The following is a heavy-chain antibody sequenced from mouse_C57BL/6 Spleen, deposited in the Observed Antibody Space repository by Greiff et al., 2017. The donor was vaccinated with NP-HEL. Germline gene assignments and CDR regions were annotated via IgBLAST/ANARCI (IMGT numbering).Heavy chain of an antibody. CDR3: ARPQLGRWYFDV. CDR2: ISSGSSTI. Sequence: EVQLQESGGGLVKPGGSLKLSCAASGFTFSDYGMHWVRQAPEKGLEWVAYISSGSSTIYYADTVKGRFTISRDNAKNTLFLQMTSLRSEDTAMYYCARPQLGRWYFDVWGTGTTVTVSS. D-gene: IGHD4-1*02. V-gene: IGHV5-17*01. J-gene: IGHJ1*03. CDR1: GFTFSDYG.